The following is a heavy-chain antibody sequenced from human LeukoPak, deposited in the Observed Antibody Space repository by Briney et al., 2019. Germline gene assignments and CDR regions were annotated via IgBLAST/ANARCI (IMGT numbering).Heavy chain of an antibody. CDR2: IIPIFGTA. CDR3: ARGWGYGGNSGYY. V-gene: IGHV1-69*13. CDR1: GYSFTNYG. Sequence: SVKVSCKTSGYSFTNYGITWVRQAPGQGLEWMGGIIPIFGTANYAQKFQGRVTITADESTSTAYMELSSLRSEDTAVYYCARGWGYGGNSGYYWGQGTLVTVSS. J-gene: IGHJ4*02. D-gene: IGHD4-23*01.